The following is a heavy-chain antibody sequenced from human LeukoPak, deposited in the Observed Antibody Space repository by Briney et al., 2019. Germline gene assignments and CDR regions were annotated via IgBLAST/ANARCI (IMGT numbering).Heavy chain of an antibody. CDR1: GFTFSSYA. J-gene: IGHJ3*01. Sequence: GGSLRLSCAASGFTFSSYAMGWVRQAPGKGLEWVSAISGTGNRTYYADSVKGRFTISRDNPKNTLYLQMNSLRAEDTAVYYCARDWYNNSDAFGLWGQGTMVTVSS. CDR2: ISGTGNRT. V-gene: IGHV3-23*01. CDR3: ARDWYNNSDAFGL. D-gene: IGHD4-11*01.